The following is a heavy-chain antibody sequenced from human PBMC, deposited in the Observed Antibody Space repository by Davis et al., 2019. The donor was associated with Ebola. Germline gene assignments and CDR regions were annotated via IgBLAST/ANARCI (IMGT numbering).Heavy chain of an antibody. CDR3: ARESGPFLEWLLPFDY. D-gene: IGHD3-3*02. Sequence: KFQGRVIITRDTSASTAYMELSSLRSEDTAVYYCARESGPFLEWLLPFDYWGQGTLVTVSS. V-gene: IGHV1-3*01. J-gene: IGHJ4*02.